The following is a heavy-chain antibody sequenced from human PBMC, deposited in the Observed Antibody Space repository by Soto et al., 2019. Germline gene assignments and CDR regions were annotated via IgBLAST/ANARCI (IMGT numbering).Heavy chain of an antibody. V-gene: IGHV3-30-3*01. CDR2: ISYDGSNK. J-gene: IGHJ6*02. CDR3: ARDRGNYCSGGSCDANYYYYYGMDV. CDR1: GFTFSSYA. Sequence: QVQLVESGGGVVQPGRSLRLSCAASGFTFSSYAMHWVRQAPGKGLEWVAVISYDGSNKYYADSVKGRFTISRDNSKNTLYLQMNSLRAEDTAVYYCARDRGNYCSGGSCDANYYYYYGMDVWGQGTTVTVSS. D-gene: IGHD2-15*01.